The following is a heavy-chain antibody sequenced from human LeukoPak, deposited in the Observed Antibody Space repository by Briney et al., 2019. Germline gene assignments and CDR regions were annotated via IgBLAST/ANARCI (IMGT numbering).Heavy chain of an antibody. CDR2: ISYDGSNK. V-gene: IGHV3-30*18. J-gene: IGHJ4*02. CDR3: AKDLDSGYDYYFDY. D-gene: IGHD5-12*01. Sequence: GGSLRLSCAVSGFTFSSYGMHWVRQAPGKGLEWVAVISYDGSNKYYADSVKGRFTISRDNSKNTLYLQMNSLRAEDTAVYYCAKDLDSGYDYYFDYWGQGTLVTVSS. CDR1: GFTFSSYG.